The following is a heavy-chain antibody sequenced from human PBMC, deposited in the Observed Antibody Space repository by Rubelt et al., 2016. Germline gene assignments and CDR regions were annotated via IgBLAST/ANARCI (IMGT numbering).Heavy chain of an antibody. V-gene: IGHV3-30*04. CDR1: GFTFSSYA. J-gene: IGHJ4*02. D-gene: IGHD3-16*01. CDR2: ISYDGSNK. CDR3: ARDRARGTAGVWAADY. Sequence: QVQLVESGGGVVQPGRSLRLSCAASGFTFSSYAMHWVRQAPGKGLEWVAVISYDGSNKYYADYVKGRFTISRDNSKNTRYLQMNRLGPGETAGDYWARDRARGTAGVWAADYWGQGTLVIVSS.